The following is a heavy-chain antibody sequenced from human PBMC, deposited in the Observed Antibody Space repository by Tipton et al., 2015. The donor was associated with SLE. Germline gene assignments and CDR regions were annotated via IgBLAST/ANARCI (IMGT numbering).Heavy chain of an antibody. V-gene: IGHV4-59*08. D-gene: IGHD2-2*01. J-gene: IGHJ4*02. CDR1: GGSISSYF. CDR2: IYYRGST. CDR3: ARVVVECTSISCYNFDS. Sequence: TLSLTCTVSGGSISSYFWSWIRQPPGKGLEWIGYIYYRGSTSYNPSLRSRVTISVDTSKNQFSLILSSVTAADTAVYYCARVVVECTSISCYNFDSWGQGTLVTVSS.